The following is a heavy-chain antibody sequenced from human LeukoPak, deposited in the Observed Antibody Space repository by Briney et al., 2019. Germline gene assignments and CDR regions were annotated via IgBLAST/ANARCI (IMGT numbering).Heavy chain of an antibody. D-gene: IGHD3-3*01. V-gene: IGHV3-48*01. CDR1: GFTFSSYS. CDR3: AKGRPLYSDFWSGYNPFYFDY. J-gene: IGHJ4*02. Sequence: GGSLRLSCAASGFTFSSYSMNWVCQAPGKGLEGVSYISSSSSTIYYADSVKGRLTISRDNAKNSLYLQMNSLRAEDTAVYYCAKGRPLYSDFWSGYNPFYFDYWGQGTLVTVSS. CDR2: ISSSSSTI.